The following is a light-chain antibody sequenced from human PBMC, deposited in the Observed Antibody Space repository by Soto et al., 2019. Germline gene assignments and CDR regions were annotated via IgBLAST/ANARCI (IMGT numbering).Light chain of an antibody. V-gene: IGKV1-5*03. J-gene: IGKJ1*01. CDR3: QQYNSYPWT. Sequence: DIQMTQSPCTLSASVGDRVTITCRASHSISSWLAWYQQKPGKAPKLLIYKASSLESGVPSRFSGSGSGTEFTLTISSLQPDDFATYYCQQYNSYPWTFGQGTKVEIK. CDR2: KAS. CDR1: HSISSW.